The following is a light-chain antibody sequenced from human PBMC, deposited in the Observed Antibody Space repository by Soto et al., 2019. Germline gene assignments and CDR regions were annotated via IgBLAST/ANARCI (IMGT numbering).Light chain of an antibody. CDR3: SSYTISSTYV. CDR1: SSDVGSYNR. CDR2: DVN. V-gene: IGLV2-18*02. J-gene: IGLJ1*01. Sequence: QSALTQPPSVSGSPGQSGAISCTGTSSDVGSYNRVSWYQQPPGTAPKLMIYDVNNRPSGVPDRFSGSKSGNTASLTISGLQAEDEAEYYCSSYTISSTYVFGTGTKLTVL.